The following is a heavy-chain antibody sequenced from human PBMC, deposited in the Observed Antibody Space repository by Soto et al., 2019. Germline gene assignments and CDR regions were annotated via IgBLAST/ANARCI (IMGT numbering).Heavy chain of an antibody. CDR2: ISAYNGNT. D-gene: IGHD2-2*01. CDR3: ASGTTWALSYYYGMDV. CDR1: GYTFASYG. J-gene: IGHJ6*02. Sequence: QVQLVQSGAEVKKPGASVKVSCKASGYTFASYGISWVRQAPGQGLVWMGWISAYNGNTNYAQKFQGRVTMTTDTSTSTAYMELRSLKSDDTAVYYCASGTTWALSYYYGMDVWGQGTAVTVSS. V-gene: IGHV1-18*01.